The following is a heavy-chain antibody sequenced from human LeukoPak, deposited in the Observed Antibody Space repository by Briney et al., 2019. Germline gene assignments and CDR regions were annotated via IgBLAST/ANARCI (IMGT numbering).Heavy chain of an antibody. CDR2: IHGSGGST. J-gene: IGHJ4*02. Sequence: GGSLTLSCKVSGFTLSNYAMSWVRQAPGQGLEWVSGIHGSGGSTDYADSVKGRFTISRDNSKSTLRLQMDSLRAEDTAVYYCAKGIAGYCSGGSCYLIDYWGQGTLVTVSS. CDR3: AKGIAGYCSGGSCYLIDY. CDR1: GFTLSNYA. D-gene: IGHD2-15*01. V-gene: IGHV3-23*01.